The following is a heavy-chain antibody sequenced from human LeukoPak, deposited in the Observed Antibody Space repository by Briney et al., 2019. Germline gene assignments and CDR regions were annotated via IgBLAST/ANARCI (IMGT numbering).Heavy chain of an antibody. J-gene: IGHJ3*02. CDR2: ISGSGDST. Sequence: PGGSLTLSCAASGFTFSIYALSWVRRAPGKGLEWVSVISGSGDSTNLADSVKGRFIVSRDNAKSTLYLQMNSLRADDTAVYYCAKGDDYVWGSYRYNPEGAFDIWGQGTMVTVSS. CDR3: AKGDDYVWGSYRYNPEGAFDI. V-gene: IGHV3-23*01. CDR1: GFTFSIYA. D-gene: IGHD3-16*02.